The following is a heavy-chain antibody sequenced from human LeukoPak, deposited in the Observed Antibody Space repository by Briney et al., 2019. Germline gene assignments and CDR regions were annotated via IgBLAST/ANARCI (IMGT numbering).Heavy chain of an antibody. D-gene: IGHD3-3*01. J-gene: IGHJ4*02. V-gene: IGHV4-59*01. CDR2: IYYSGRT. CDR3: ARFHWIFGVVI. Sequence: SETLSLTCTVSVGSISSYYWSWIRQPPRKGREWSGYIYYSGRTNYNTSLKSRDTILVETSNNQFSLKLSTVTAADTAVYYCARFHWIFGVVIWGQGNLVTVSS. CDR1: VGSISSYY.